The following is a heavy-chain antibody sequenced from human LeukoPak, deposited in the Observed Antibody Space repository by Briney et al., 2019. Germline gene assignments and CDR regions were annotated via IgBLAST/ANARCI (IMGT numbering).Heavy chain of an antibody. J-gene: IGHJ3*01. CDR2: IKGSGSYT. CDR1: GFTFSNYA. CDR3: AKDPNGDYIGAFDF. D-gene: IGHD4-17*01. V-gene: IGHV3-23*01. Sequence: GGSLRLSCAGSGFTFSNYAMIWVRQAPGKGLEWVSAIKGSGSYTKYADSVTGRFTISRDNSKNMLYLQMNSLAADDTAIYYCAKDPNGDYIGAFDFGGQGTMVTVSS.